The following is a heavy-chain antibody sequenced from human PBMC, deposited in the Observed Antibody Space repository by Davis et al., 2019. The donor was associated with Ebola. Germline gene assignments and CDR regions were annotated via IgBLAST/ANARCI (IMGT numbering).Heavy chain of an antibody. Sequence: AASVQVSCKASRGTFSSYVISWMRQAPGRGLEWMGGVVPNFGPASYAQYFIDRVTITADESTSTAYMELGSLRAEDTAVYYCARGSNTIQLNYFDHWGQGTLVTVSS. CDR1: RGTFSSYV. J-gene: IGHJ4*02. D-gene: IGHD2-2*01. CDR3: ARGSNTIQLNYFDH. CDR2: VVPNFGPA. V-gene: IGHV1-69*13.